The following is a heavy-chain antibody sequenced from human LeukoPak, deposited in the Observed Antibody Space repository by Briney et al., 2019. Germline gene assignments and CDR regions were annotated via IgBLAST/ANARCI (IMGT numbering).Heavy chain of an antibody. CDR1: GFTFNIYS. V-gene: IGHV3-48*04. CDR2: ISSSSGTI. Sequence: PGGSLRLSCAASGFTFNIYSMNWVRQAPGKGLEWVSYISSSSGTIYYADSVKGRFTISRDNAKNSLYLQMNSLRAEDTAVYYCAELGITMIGGVWGKGTTVTISS. J-gene: IGHJ6*04. D-gene: IGHD3-10*02. CDR3: AELGITMIGGV.